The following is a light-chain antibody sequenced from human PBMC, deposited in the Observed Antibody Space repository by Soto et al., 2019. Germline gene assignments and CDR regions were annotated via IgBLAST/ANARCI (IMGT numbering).Light chain of an antibody. J-gene: IGKJ1*01. V-gene: IGKV3-15*01. Sequence: EIVMTQPPGTLSVSPWERATLSCRVSQSVGSNLAWYQQKPGQAPRLLIYGASTRATGIPARFSGSGSGTEFTLTISSLQSEDFAVYYCQQYNNWPRTFGQGTKVGI. CDR1: QSVGSN. CDR3: QQYNNWPRT. CDR2: GAS.